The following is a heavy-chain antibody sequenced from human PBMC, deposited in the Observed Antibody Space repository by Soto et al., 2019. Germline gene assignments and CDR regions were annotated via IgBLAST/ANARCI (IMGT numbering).Heavy chain of an antibody. D-gene: IGHD6-19*01. CDR2: ISYDGSNK. CDR3: AKDQEQWLVSPFDY. Sequence: PGGSLRLSCAASGFTFSSYGMHWVRQAPGKGLEWVAVISYDGSNKYYADSVKGRFTISRDNSKNTLYLQMNSLRAEDTAVYYCAKDQEQWLVSPFDYWGQGTLVTVS. J-gene: IGHJ4*02. V-gene: IGHV3-30*18. CDR1: GFTFSSYG.